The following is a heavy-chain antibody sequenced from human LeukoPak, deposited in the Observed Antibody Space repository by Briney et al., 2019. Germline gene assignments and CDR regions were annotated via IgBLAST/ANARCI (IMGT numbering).Heavy chain of an antibody. CDR1: GFTFSSYA. CDR3: AKDQYESATYYYDSSGPDY. D-gene: IGHD3-22*01. Sequence: GGSLRLSCAASGFTFSSYAMNWVRQAPGKGLEWVSAISGSGGSTYYADSVKGRFTISRYNSKNTLYLQMNSLRAEDTAVYYCAKDQYESATYYYDSSGPDYWGQGTLVTVSS. J-gene: IGHJ4*02. V-gene: IGHV3-23*01. CDR2: ISGSGGST.